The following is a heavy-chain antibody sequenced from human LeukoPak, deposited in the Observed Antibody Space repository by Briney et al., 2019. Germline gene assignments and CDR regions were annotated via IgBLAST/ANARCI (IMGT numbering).Heavy chain of an antibody. Sequence: QTGGSLRLSCAASGFTSSSYAMSWVRQAPGKGLEWVSAISGSGTGTYYADSVKGRFTISRDNAKNTVYLQMNSLRAEDTAVYYCAKDRPASHGSGSFGDYWGQGTLVAVST. V-gene: IGHV3-23*01. J-gene: IGHJ4*02. CDR1: GFTSSSYA. D-gene: IGHD3-10*01. CDR3: AKDRPASHGSGSFGDY. CDR2: ISGSGTGT.